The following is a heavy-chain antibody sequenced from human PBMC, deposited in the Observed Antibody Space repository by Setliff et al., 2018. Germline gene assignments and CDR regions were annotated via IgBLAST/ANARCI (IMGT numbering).Heavy chain of an antibody. CDR1: GYTFTTYA. CDR2: INTNTGNP. D-gene: IGHD3-10*01. V-gene: IGHV7-4-1*02. CDR3: ARASRFGTIKYRGDYHMDV. J-gene: IGHJ6*03. Sequence: GASVKVSCKTSGYTFTTYAISWMRQAPGQGLEWMGWINTNTGNPSYAQDFTGRFVFSLDTSVSTAYLQISSLKAEDTALYYCARASRFGTIKYRGDYHMDVWGKGTTVTVSS.